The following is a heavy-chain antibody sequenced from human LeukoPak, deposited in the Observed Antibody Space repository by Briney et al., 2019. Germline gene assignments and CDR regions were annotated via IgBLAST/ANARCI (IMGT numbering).Heavy chain of an antibody. CDR1: GYTFTGYY. V-gene: IGHV1-2*02. CDR3: ARGTYCYDSSGYYSYYFDY. CDR2: INPNSGGT. Sequence: ASVKVSCKASGYTFTGYYMHWVRQAPGQGLEWMGWINPNSGGTNYAQKFQGRVTMTRDTSISTAYMELSRLRSDDTAVYYCARGTYCYDSSGYYSYYFDYWGQGTLVTVSS. J-gene: IGHJ4*02. D-gene: IGHD3-22*01.